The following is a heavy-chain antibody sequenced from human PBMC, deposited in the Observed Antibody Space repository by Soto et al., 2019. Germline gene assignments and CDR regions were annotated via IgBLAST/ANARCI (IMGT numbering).Heavy chain of an antibody. D-gene: IGHD5-18*01. CDR1: GYSISSGYY. CDR3: ARLRGTAMAPRAYYYYGMDV. V-gene: IGHV4-38-2*01. CDR2: IYHSGST. J-gene: IGHJ6*02. Sequence: SETLSLTCAVSGYSISSGYYWGWIRQPPGKGLEWIGSIYHSGSTYYNPSLKSRVTISVDTSKNQFSLKLSSVTAADTAVYHCARLRGTAMAPRAYYYYGMDVWGQGXTVTVSS.